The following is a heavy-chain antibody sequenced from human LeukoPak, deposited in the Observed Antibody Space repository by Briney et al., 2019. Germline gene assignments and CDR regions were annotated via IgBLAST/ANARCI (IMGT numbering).Heavy chain of an antibody. CDR1: GGSIRNYY. Sequence: PSETLSLTCTVSGGSIRNYYWSWIRQPPGKGLEWIGYIYYSGSTNYNPSLKSRVTISVDTSKNQFSLKLSSVTAADTAVYYCARHVYDSSGYGPDAFDIWGQGTMVTVSS. CDR2: IYYSGST. D-gene: IGHD3-22*01. CDR3: ARHVYDSSGYGPDAFDI. J-gene: IGHJ3*02. V-gene: IGHV4-59*08.